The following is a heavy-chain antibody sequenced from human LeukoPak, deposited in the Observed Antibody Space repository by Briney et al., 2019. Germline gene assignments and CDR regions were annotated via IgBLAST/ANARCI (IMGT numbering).Heavy chain of an antibody. V-gene: IGHV4-38-2*01. CDR1: GYSISSGYY. D-gene: IGHD5-18*01. CDR2: IYPSGST. Sequence: SETLSLTCAVSGYSISSGYYWGWIRQPPGKGLEWIASIYPSGSTNYNPSLKSRVTISVDTSKNHFSLKLSSVTAADTAVYYCARVETRRAFDIWGQGTIVTVSS. CDR3: ARVETRRAFDI. J-gene: IGHJ3*02.